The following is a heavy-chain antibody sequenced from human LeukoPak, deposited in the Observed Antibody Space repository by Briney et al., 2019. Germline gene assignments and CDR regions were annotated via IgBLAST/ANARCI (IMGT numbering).Heavy chain of an antibody. CDR3: ASIAVAGTGVGY. CDR2: IIPIFGTA. J-gene: IGHJ4*02. V-gene: IGHV1-69*05. CDR1: GGTFSSYA. Sequence: SVKVSCKXSGGTFSSYAISWVRQAPGQGLEWMGGIIPIFGTANYAQKFQGRVTITTDESTSTAYMELSSLRSEDTAVYYCASIAVAGTGVGYWGQGTLVTVSS. D-gene: IGHD6-19*01.